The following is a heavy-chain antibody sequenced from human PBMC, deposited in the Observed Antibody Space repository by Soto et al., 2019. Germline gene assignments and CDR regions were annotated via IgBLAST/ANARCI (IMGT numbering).Heavy chain of an antibody. CDR1: GFTFDDYA. CDR3: AKAPYYGGNSGGYFDY. V-gene: IGHV3-9*01. CDR2: ISWSSGSI. D-gene: IGHD4-17*01. J-gene: IGHJ4*02. Sequence: DVQLVESGGGLVQPGRSLRLSCAASGFTFDDYAMHWVRQAPGKGLEWVSSISWSSGSINYADSVKGRFTISRDNAKNPLYLKMNSLRAEDTALYYCAKAPYYGGNSGGYFDYWGQGTLVTVSS.